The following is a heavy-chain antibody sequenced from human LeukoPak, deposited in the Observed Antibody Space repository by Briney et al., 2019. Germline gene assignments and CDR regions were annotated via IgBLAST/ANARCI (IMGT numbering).Heavy chain of an antibody. Sequence: ASVKVSCKVSGYTLTELSMHWVRQAPGKGLEWMGGFDPEDGETIYAQKFQGRVTMTEDTSTDTAYMELSRLRSDDTAVYYCATWAAMVRGVISDYWGQGTLVTVSS. CDR1: GYTLTELS. CDR3: ATWAAMVRGVISDY. V-gene: IGHV1-24*01. J-gene: IGHJ4*02. D-gene: IGHD3-10*01. CDR2: FDPEDGET.